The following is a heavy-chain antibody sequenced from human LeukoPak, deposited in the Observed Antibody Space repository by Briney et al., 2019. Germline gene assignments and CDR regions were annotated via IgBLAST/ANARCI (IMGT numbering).Heavy chain of an antibody. J-gene: IGHJ4*02. CDR3: ARGDPLGAYGTQGHFDY. Sequence: PGGSLKLSCAASDLTFSGSAMHWVRQPSGKGLEWVGRIRSKRNNYATAYAASVKGRFTISRDDSRNTAYLQMDSLKTEDTAVYYCARGDPLGAYGTQGHFDYWGQGTLVTVSS. D-gene: IGHD3-10*01. CDR1: DLTFSGSA. V-gene: IGHV3-73*01. CDR2: IRSKRNNYAT.